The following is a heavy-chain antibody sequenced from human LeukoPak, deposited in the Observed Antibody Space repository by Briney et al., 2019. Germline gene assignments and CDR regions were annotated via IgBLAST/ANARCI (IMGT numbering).Heavy chain of an antibody. CDR1: GGSFSGYY. V-gene: IGHV4-34*01. CDR2: IYYSGST. Sequence: SETLSLTCAVYGGSFSGYYWSWIRQPPGKGLEWIGSIYYSGSTYYNPSLKSRVTISVDTSKNQFSLKLSSVTAADTAVYYCARQPPVLRYFDWLGYYFDYWGQGTLVTVSS. CDR3: ARQPPVLRYFDWLGYYFDY. D-gene: IGHD3-9*01. J-gene: IGHJ4*02.